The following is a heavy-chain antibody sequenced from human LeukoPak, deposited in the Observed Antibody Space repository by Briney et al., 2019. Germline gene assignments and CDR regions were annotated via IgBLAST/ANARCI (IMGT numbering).Heavy chain of an antibody. CDR3: ARDRSYGYFDY. CDR2: ISYSGST. CDR1: GGSISSFY. J-gene: IGHJ4*02. Sequence: SETLALTCTVSGGSISSFYWTWIRQPPGKGLEWIGFISYSGSTNYNPSLKSRVTISVDTSKNQFSLNLNSVTAADTAVYYCARDRSYGYFDYWGQGTLVTVS. D-gene: IGHD5-18*01. V-gene: IGHV4-59*01.